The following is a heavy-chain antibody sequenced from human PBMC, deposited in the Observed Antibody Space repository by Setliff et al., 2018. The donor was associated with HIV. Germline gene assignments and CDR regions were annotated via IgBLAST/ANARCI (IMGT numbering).Heavy chain of an antibody. V-gene: IGHV4-39*01. CDR1: GGSISSSNFY. Sequence: SETLSLTCTVYGGSISSSNFYWVWIRQSPGKGLEWIGSIYYTGTTNYNPSLKSRVTISVETSKNLFSLRVTSVTAADTAIYYCARHVPDYDFWNIYYIPHEDFDYWGQGTLVTVS. D-gene: IGHD3-3*01. J-gene: IGHJ4*02. CDR3: ARHVPDYDFWNIYYIPHEDFDY. CDR2: IYYTGTT.